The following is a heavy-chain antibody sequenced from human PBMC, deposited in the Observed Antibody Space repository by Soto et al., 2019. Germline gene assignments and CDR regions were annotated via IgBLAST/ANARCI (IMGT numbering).Heavy chain of an antibody. J-gene: IGHJ4*02. CDR1: GGSISSSNW. D-gene: IGHD3-10*01. CDR3: ARQTLSDYYGSGSSDH. CDR2: IYHSGST. Sequence: PSETLSLTCAVSGGSISSSNWWSWVRQPPGKGLEWIGEIYHSGSTNYNPSLKSRATISVDKSKNQFSLKLSSVTAADTAVYYCARQTLSDYYGSGSSDHWGQGTLVTVSS. V-gene: IGHV4-4*02.